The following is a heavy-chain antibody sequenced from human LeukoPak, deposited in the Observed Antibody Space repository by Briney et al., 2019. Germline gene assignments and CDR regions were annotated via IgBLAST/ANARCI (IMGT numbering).Heavy chain of an antibody. CDR1: GGSINNYY. J-gene: IGHJ3*02. Sequence: SKTLSLNCTFTGGSINNYYWGWIRQPAGKGLEWIGRMYARGATRYNPSFTSRVSMSGDTSKNQLSLQLSSVTAADTAVYYCARHHTEAYCGGDCSSQDAFDIWGQGTMVTVSS. V-gene: IGHV4-4*07. CDR3: ARHHTEAYCGGDCSSQDAFDI. D-gene: IGHD2-21*02. CDR2: MYARGAT.